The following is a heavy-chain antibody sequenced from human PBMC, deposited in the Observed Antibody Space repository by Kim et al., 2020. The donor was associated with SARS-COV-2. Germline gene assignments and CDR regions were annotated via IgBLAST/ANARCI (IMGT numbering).Heavy chain of an antibody. CDR1: GGSMNNYY. CDR2: IHYSGST. J-gene: IGHJ5*02. Sequence: SETLSLTCTVSGGSMNNYYWSWIRQPPGKRLEYIGYIHYSGSTYYNPSLKSRLSMSVDTSKNQFSLKLSSVTAADTAVYYCARQRPIVVYGEFDPWGQGTLVTVSS. D-gene: IGHD2-8*02. CDR3: ARQRPIVVYGEFDP. V-gene: IGHV4-59*08.